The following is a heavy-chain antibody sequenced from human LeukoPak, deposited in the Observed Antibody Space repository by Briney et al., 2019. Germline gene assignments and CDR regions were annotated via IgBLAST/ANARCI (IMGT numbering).Heavy chain of an antibody. D-gene: IGHD4-17*01. CDR3: ARLTYGDYAFDI. CDR1: GFTVSSNY. J-gene: IGHJ3*02. CDR2: IYSGGST. Sequence: GGSLRLSCAASGFTVSSNYMNWVRQAPGEGLEWVSVIYSGGSTYYADSVKGRFTISRDNSKNTLYLQMNSLRAEDTAVYYCARLTYGDYAFDIWGQGTMVTVSS. V-gene: IGHV3-66*01.